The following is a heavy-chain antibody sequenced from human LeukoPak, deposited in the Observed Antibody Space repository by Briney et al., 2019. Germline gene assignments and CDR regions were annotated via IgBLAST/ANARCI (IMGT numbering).Heavy chain of an antibody. J-gene: IGHJ6*02. CDR1: GFTFSSNY. CDR3: AREPPDYYYYGMDV. Sequence: GGSLRLSCAASGFTFSSNYMSWVRQAPGKGLEWVSVIYSGGSTYYSDSVKGRFTISRDNSKDTLYLQMNSLRAEDTAVYYCAREPPDYYYYGMDVWGQGPTVTVSS. CDR2: IYSGGST. V-gene: IGHV3-53*01.